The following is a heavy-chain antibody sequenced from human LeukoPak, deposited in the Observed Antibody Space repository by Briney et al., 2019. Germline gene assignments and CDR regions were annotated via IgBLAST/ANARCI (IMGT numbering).Heavy chain of an antibody. CDR1: GFTFSGYS. D-gene: IGHD3-10*01. CDR3: ARDPNYYGSGTYGMNV. J-gene: IGHJ6*02. V-gene: IGHV3-21*01. CDR2: ISSSSSYI. Sequence: GGSLRLSCAASGFTFSGYSMNWVRQAPGKGLEWVSSISSSSSYIYYADSVQGRFTISRDNAKNSLYLQMNSLRAEDTAVYYCARDPNYYGSGTYGMNVWGQGTTVTVSS.